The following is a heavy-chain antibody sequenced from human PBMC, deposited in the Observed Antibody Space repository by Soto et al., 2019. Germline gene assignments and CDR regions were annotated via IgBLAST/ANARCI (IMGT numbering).Heavy chain of an antibody. V-gene: IGHV3-23*01. CDR1: GFSFSSYA. D-gene: IGHD3-22*01. J-gene: IGHJ6*02. CDR3: AKGEESIVVAISSYYGMDV. Sequence: GGSLRLSCAASGFSFSSYAMSWVRQPPGKGLEWVSGISGSGGSTYYADSVKGRFTISRDNSKNTLYLQMNSLRAEDTAVYYCAKGEESIVVAISSYYGMDVWGRGTTVTVSS. CDR2: ISGSGGST.